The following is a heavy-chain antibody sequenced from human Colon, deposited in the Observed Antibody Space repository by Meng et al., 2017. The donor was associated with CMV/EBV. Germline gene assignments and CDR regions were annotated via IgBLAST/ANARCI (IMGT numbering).Heavy chain of an antibody. CDR2: IYYSGST. Sequence: GSISSYYWSGIRQPPGKGLEWIGYIYYSGSTNYNPSLKSRVTISVDTSKNQFSLKLSSVTAADTAVYYCARALGYCSSTSCYTRFDYWGQGTLVTVSS. CDR1: GSISSYY. J-gene: IGHJ4*02. CDR3: ARALGYCSSTSCYTRFDY. V-gene: IGHV4-59*01. D-gene: IGHD2-2*02.